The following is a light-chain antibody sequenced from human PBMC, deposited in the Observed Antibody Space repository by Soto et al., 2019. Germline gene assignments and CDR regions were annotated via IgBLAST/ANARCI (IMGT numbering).Light chain of an antibody. CDR3: CSSAPESAYV. CDR2: KGT. CDR1: RSDVGAYNS. Sequence: QSALAQPASVSGSPGQSITISCTGTRSDVGAYNSVSWYQQHPHRAPQVIIYKGTQRPSGVSNRFSGSTSGNAASLTISALQADGEADYFCCSSAPESAYVFGSGTKVTVL. V-gene: IGLV2-23*01. J-gene: IGLJ1*01.